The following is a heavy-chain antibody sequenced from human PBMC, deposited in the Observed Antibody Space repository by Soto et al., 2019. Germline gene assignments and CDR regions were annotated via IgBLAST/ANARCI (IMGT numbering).Heavy chain of an antibody. V-gene: IGHV4-59*12. CDR3: ARADPPMEYCSGGSCRRPKFDY. Sequence: SETLSLTCPVSGGSLSSYYLSWIRPPPGKGLEWIGYIYYSGSTNYNPSLKSRVTISVDTSKNQFSLKLSSVTAADTAVYYCARADPPMEYCSGGSCRRPKFDYWGQGTLVTVSS. D-gene: IGHD2-15*01. CDR2: IYYSGST. CDR1: GGSLSSYY. J-gene: IGHJ4*02.